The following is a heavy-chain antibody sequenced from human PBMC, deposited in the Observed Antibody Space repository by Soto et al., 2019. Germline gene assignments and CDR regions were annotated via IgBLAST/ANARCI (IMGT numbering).Heavy chain of an antibody. CDR3: ARPSGSGWYFYYYGMDV. Sequence: GGSLRLSCAASGFTFSDYYMSWIRQAPGKGLEWVSYISSSGSTIYYADSVKGRFTISRDNAKNSLYLQMNSLRAEDTAVYYCARPSGSGWYFYYYGMDVWGQGTTVTVSS. D-gene: IGHD6-19*01. V-gene: IGHV3-11*01. CDR1: GFTFSDYY. J-gene: IGHJ6*02. CDR2: ISSSGSTI.